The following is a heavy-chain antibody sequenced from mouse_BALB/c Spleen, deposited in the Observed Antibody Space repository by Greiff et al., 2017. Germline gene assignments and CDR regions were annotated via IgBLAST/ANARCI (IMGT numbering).Heavy chain of an antibody. CDR3: ARDRGYDGDP. Sequence: EVKLEESGPGLVKPSQSLSLTCSVTGYSITSGYYWNWIRQFPGNKLEWMGYISYDGSNNYNPSLKNRISITRDTSKNQFFLKLNSVTTEDTATYYCARDRGYDGDPCGQGTLVTVSA. J-gene: IGHJ3*01. CDR2: ISYDGSN. V-gene: IGHV3-6*02. CDR1: GYSITSGYY. D-gene: IGHD2-3*01.